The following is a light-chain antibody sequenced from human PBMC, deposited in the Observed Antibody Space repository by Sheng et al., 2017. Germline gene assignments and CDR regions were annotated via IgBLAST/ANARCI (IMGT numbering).Light chain of an antibody. Sequence: DIVMTQSPDSLAVSLGERATINCRSSQTVLYSSDNKNYLAWYQHKPGQSPKLLIYWASTRESGVPDRFSGSGSGTDFTLTISSLQAEDLAVYYCQQYYSTPFTFGQGTKLEI. J-gene: IGKJ2*01. CDR1: QTVLYSSDNKNY. CDR2: WAS. V-gene: IGKV4-1*01. CDR3: QQYYSTPFT.